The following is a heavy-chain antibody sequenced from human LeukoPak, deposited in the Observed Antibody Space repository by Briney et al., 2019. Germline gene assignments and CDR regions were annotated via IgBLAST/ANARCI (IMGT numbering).Heavy chain of an antibody. V-gene: IGHV5-10-1*01. Sequence: GESLKISFKYNFXNYWISCVRQMPGKGLEWMGRIDPSDSFTDYSPSFQGHVTISADKSISTAYVQWSSLRASDTAMYYCARAAGGTMNWFDPWGQGTLVTVSS. CDR1: YNFXNYW. CDR3: ARAAGGTMNWFDP. D-gene: IGHD6-13*01. J-gene: IGHJ5*02. CDR2: IDPSDSFT.